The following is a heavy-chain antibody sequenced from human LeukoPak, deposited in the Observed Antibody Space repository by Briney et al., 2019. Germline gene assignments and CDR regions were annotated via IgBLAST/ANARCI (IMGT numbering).Heavy chain of an antibody. CDR3: ARNIWFGESADAFDI. CDR1: GYTFTGYY. V-gene: IGHV1-2*02. J-gene: IGHJ3*02. CDR2: INPNSGGT. D-gene: IGHD3-10*01. Sequence: GASVKVSCKASGYTFTGYYMHWVRQAPGQGLEWMGWINPNSGGTNYAQKFQGRVTMTEDKSIRTAYMELSRLTSDDTAVYYCARNIWFGESADAFDIWGQGTMVTVSS.